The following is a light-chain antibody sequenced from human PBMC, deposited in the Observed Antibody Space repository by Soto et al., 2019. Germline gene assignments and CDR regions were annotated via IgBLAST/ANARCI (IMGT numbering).Light chain of an antibody. J-gene: IGKJ2*01. CDR3: QNYDSVPYT. V-gene: IGKV1-27*01. CDR2: AAS. Sequence: EIRLTQSPSSLSASVGDRVTIACRARHDINNFLAWFQQKPGKVPELLIYAASSLKSGVPSRFSGSGSGTDFTLTIDGLQPEDFATYFCQNYDSVPYTFGQGTKLEIK. CDR1: HDINNF.